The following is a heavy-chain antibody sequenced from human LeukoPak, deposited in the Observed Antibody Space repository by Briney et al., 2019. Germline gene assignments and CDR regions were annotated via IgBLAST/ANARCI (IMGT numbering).Heavy chain of an antibody. Sequence: GGSLRLSCAASGFTFSSYWMSWVRQAPGKGLEWVANIKQDGSEKYYVDSVKGRFTISRDNSKNTLYLQMNSLRAEDTAVYYCAKGRFRLDYWGQGTLVTVSS. CDR2: IKQDGSEK. J-gene: IGHJ4*02. CDR1: GFTFSSYW. V-gene: IGHV3-7*03. D-gene: IGHD2-21*01. CDR3: AKGRFRLDY.